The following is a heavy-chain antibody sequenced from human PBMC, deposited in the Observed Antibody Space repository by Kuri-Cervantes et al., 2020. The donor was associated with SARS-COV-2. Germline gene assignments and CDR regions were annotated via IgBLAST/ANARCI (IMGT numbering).Heavy chain of an antibody. CDR3: ATGPAAIVGGWFDP. CDR2: FDPEDGET. V-gene: IGHV1-24*01. D-gene: IGHD2-2*01. CDR1: GYTLTELS. J-gene: IGHJ5*02. Sequence: ASVKVSCKVSGYTLTELSMHWVRQAPGKGLEWMGGFDPEDGETIYAQKFQGRVTMTEDTSTDTAYMELSSLRSEDTAVYYRATGPAAIVGGWFDPWGQGTLVTVSS.